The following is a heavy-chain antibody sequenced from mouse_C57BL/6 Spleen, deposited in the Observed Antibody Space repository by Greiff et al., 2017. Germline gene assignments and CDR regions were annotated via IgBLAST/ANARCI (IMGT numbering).Heavy chain of an antibody. CDR3: ARYIYYGYYFDY. D-gene: IGHD2-1*01. V-gene: IGHV7-3*01. CDR1: GFTFTDYY. J-gene: IGHJ2*01. Sequence: DVKLVESGGGLVQPGGSLSLSCAASGFTFTDYYMSWVRQPPGKALEWLGFIRNKANGYTTEYSASVKGRFTISRDNFQSILYLQMNALRAEDSATYYCARYIYYGYYFDYWGQGTTLTVSS. CDR2: IRNKANGYTT.